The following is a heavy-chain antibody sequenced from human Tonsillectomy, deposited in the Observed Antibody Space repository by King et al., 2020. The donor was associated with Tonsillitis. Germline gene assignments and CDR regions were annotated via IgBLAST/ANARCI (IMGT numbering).Heavy chain of an antibody. CDR2: INHSGST. V-gene: IGHV4-34*01. CDR3: ARGLYGSWTYYRRNWFDP. CDR1: GGSFSGYY. D-gene: IGHD3-10*01. Sequence: VQLQQWGAGLLKPSETLSLTCTVYGGSFSGYYWSWIRQSPGKGLEWIGEINHSGSTNYNPSLKSRVTISVDTSKNQFSLKLSSVTAADTAVYYCARGLYGSWTYYRRNWFDPWGQGTLVIVSS. J-gene: IGHJ5*02.